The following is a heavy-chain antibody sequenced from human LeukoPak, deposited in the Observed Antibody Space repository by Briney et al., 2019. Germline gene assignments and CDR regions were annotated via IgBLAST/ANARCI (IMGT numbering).Heavy chain of an antibody. CDR3: ARAPRWEWLLLYYFDY. CDR1: GGSFSGYY. V-gene: IGHV4-34*01. J-gene: IGHJ4*02. Sequence: SETLSLTCAVYGGSFSGYYWSWIRQPPGKGLEWIGEINHSGSTNCNPSLKSRVTISVDTSKNQFSLKLSSVTAADTAVYYCARAPRWEWLLLYYFDYWGQGTLVTVSS. CDR2: INHSGST. D-gene: IGHD3-22*01.